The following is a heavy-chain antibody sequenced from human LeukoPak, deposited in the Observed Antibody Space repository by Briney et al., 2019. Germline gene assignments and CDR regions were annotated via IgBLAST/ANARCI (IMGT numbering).Heavy chain of an antibody. CDR3: AKITYYDILTGYLVAPYFDY. CDR1: GFPFSNYG. V-gene: IGHV3-30*02. CDR2: IRYDESNK. J-gene: IGHJ4*02. D-gene: IGHD3-9*01. Sequence: GGSLRLSCAASGFPFSNYGMHWVRQAPGKRPEWVSFIRYDESNKYYADSVKGRFAISKDNSKNTLYLQMNSLRAEDTAVYYCAKITYYDILTGYLVAPYFDYWGQGTLVTVSS.